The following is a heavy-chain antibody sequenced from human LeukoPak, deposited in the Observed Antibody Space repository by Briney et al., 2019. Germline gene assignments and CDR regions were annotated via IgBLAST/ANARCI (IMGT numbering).Heavy chain of an antibody. D-gene: IGHD3-9*01. CDR2: INHSGST. CDR3: ARGPDVLRYFDWLIPFDY. V-gene: IGHV4-34*01. Sequence: SETLSLTCAVYGGSFSGYYWSWIRQPPGKGPEWIGEINHSGSTNYNPSHKSRVTISVDTSKNQFSLKLSSVTAADTAVYYCARGPDVLRYFDWLIPFDYWGQGTLVTVSS. CDR1: GGSFSGYY. J-gene: IGHJ4*02.